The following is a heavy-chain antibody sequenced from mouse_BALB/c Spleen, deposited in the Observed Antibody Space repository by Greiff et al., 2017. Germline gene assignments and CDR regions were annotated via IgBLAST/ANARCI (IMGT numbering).Heavy chain of an antibody. Sequence: VQLQQSGAELARPGASVKMSCKASGYTFTSYTMHWVKQRPGQGLEWIGAIYPGNSDTSYNQKFKGKAKLTAVTSASTAYMERSSLTNEDSAVYYCTRSGGSSYWYFDVWGAGTTVTVSS. D-gene: IGHD1-1*01. V-gene: IGHV1-5*01. CDR3: TRSGGSSYWYFDV. J-gene: IGHJ1*01. CDR2: IYPGNSDT. CDR1: GYTFTSYT.